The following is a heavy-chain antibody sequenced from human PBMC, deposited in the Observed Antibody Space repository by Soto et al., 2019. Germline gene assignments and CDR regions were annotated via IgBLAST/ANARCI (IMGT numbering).Heavy chain of an antibody. Sequence: ASVKVSCKASGYTFTSYDINWVRQATGQGLEWMGWMNPNSGNTGYAQKFQGRVTMTRNTSISTAYMELSSLRSEDTAVYYCARGRGRRYCSGGSCGDDYWGQGTLVTVSS. V-gene: IGHV1-8*01. CDR1: GYTFTSYD. D-gene: IGHD2-15*01. CDR3: ARGRGRRYCSGGSCGDDY. J-gene: IGHJ4*02. CDR2: MNPNSGNT.